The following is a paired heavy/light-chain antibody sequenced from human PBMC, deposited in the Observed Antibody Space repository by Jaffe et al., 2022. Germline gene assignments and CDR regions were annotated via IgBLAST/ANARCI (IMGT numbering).Heavy chain of an antibody. Sequence: QVQLVESGGGVVQPGGSLRLSCAASGFTFSSYGMHWVRQAPGKGLEWVAFIRYDGSNKYYADSVKGRFTISRDNSKNTLYLQMNSLRAEDTAVYYCAKEGQYYDFWSGSLGSKGYYYYYMDVWGKGTTVTVSS. CDR1: GFTFSSYG. CDR3: AKEGQYYDFWSGSLGSKGYYYYYMDV. D-gene: IGHD3-3*01. V-gene: IGHV3-30*02. CDR2: IRYDGSNK. J-gene: IGHJ6*03.
Light chain of an antibody. V-gene: IGLV3-25*03. CDR3: QSADSSGTCYV. Sequence: SYELTQPPSVSVSPGQTARITCSGDALPKQYAYWYQQKPGQAPVLVIYKDSERPSGIPERFSGSSSGTTVTLTISGVQAEDEADYYCQSADSSGTCYVFGTGTKVTVL. CDR1: ALPKQY. J-gene: IGLJ1*01. CDR2: KDS.